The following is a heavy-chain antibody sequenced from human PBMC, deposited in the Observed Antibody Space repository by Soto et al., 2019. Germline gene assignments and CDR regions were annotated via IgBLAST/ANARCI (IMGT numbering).Heavy chain of an antibody. D-gene: IGHD5-18*01. J-gene: IGHJ4*02. CDR3: ASGREYNYGLDEFDY. CDR1: GFTFSSYG. CDR2: ISYDGRNK. V-gene: IGHV3-30*03. Sequence: QVQLVESGGGVVQPGRSLRLSCAASGFTFSSYGMHWVRQAPGKGLEWVAAISYDGRNKYYADSVKGRFTISKDTSKNTLYLQMNSLRVEDTAVYYSASGREYNYGLDEFDYWGQGTLVTVSS.